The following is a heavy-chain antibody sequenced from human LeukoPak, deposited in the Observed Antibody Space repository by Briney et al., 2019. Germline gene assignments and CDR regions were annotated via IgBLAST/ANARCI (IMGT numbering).Heavy chain of an antibody. Sequence: PGGSLRLSCAASGFAFSSYEVNWVRQAPGKGLEWVSYISSSGSTIYYADSVKGRFTISRDNAKNSLYLQMNSLRAEDTAVYYCARTVAATPDYWGQGTLVTVSS. CDR1: GFAFSSYE. CDR2: ISSSGSTI. V-gene: IGHV3-48*03. J-gene: IGHJ4*02. CDR3: ARTVAATPDY. D-gene: IGHD2-15*01.